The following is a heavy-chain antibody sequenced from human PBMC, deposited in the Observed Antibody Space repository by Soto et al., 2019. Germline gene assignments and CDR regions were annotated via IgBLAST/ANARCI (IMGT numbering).Heavy chain of an antibody. D-gene: IGHD6-19*01. CDR1: GGSISSSNW. CDR3: ARGRGLLHWLVPSNWFDP. V-gene: IGHV4-4*02. J-gene: IGHJ5*02. Sequence: SETLSLTCAVSGGSISSSNWWSWVRQPPGKGLEWIGEIYHSGSANYNPSLKSRVTISVDKSKNQFSLKLSSVTAAETAVYYCARGRGLLHWLVPSNWFDPWGQGTLVTVSS. CDR2: IYHSGSA.